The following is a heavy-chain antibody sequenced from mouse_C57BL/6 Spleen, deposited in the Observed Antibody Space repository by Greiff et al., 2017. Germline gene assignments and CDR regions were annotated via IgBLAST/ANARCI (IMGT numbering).Heavy chain of an antibody. Sequence: QVQLKQSGAELVKPGASVKISCKASGYAFSSYWMNWVKQRPGKGLEWIGQLYPGDGDTNYNGKFKGKATLTADKSSSTAYMQLSSLTSEDSAVYFCARRAFYAMDYWGQGTSVTVSS. V-gene: IGHV1-80*01. CDR2: LYPGDGDT. D-gene: IGHD3-3*01. CDR3: ARRAFYAMDY. CDR1: GYAFSSYW. J-gene: IGHJ4*01.